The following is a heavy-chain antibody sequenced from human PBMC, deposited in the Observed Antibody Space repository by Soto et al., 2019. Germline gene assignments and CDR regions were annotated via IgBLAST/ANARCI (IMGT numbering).Heavy chain of an antibody. CDR3: ARDPSPYTSGWYGIDF. CDR1: GFMFSAYA. CDR2: MSCDGTNT. J-gene: IGHJ4*01. D-gene: IGHD6-19*01. V-gene: IGHV3-30-3*01. Sequence: GGSLRLSCTASGFMFSAYAMLWVRQAPGKGLEWVAAMSCDGTNTYYADSLKGRFTISRDNSKNTLFLQMSSLTADDSAVYYCARDPSPYTSGWYGIDFWGLGTLVTVSS.